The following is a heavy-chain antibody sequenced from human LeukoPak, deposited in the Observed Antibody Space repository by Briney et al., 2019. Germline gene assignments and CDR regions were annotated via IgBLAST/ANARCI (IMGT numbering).Heavy chain of an antibody. D-gene: IGHD2-2*01. CDR3: ARDRIVVLPAARSLYYYYGMDV. CDR2: IYYSGST. J-gene: IGHJ6*02. Sequence: SETLSLTCTVSGGSISSGGYYWSWIRQHPGKGLEWIGYIYYSGSTYYNPSLKSRVTISVDTSKNQFSLKLSSVTAADTAVYYCARDRIVVLPAARSLYYYYGMDVWGQGTTVTVSS. V-gene: IGHV4-31*03. CDR1: GGSISSGGYY.